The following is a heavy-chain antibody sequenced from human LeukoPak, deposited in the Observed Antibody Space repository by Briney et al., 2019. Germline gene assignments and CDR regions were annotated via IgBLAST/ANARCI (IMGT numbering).Heavy chain of an antibody. Sequence: ASVKVSCRASGYTFTGYYMHWVRQAPGQGLEWMGWINPNSGGTNYAQKFQGRVTMTRDTSISTAYMELSRLRSDDTAVYYCARGLGGWLRLFDYWGQGTLVTVSS. J-gene: IGHJ4*02. CDR3: ARGLGGWLRLFDY. V-gene: IGHV1-2*02. CDR2: INPNSGGT. D-gene: IGHD6-19*01. CDR1: GYTFTGYY.